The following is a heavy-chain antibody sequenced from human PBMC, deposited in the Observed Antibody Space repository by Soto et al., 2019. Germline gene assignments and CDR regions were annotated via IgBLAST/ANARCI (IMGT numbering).Heavy chain of an antibody. D-gene: IGHD3-3*01. V-gene: IGHV3-23*01. CDR1: GFTFSTNA. CDR3: AKVGYDTFGYYLRSFDC. Sequence: GGSLRLSCAASGFTFSTNAMSWVRQAPGMGLEFVSLISGSGNTIYYADSVKGRFTISRDNSKNTLSLQMNSLRAEDTAVYYCAKVGYDTFGYYLRSFDCWGQGTLVTVSS. J-gene: IGHJ4*02. CDR2: ISGSGNTI.